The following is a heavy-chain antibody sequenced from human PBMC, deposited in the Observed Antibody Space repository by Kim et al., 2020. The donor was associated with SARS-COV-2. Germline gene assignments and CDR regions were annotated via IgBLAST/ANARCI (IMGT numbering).Heavy chain of an antibody. Sequence: SVKVSCKASGGTFSSYAISWVRQAPGQGLEWMGGIIPIFGTANYAQKFQGRVTITADESTSTAYMELSSLRSEDTAVYYCARDNGYGLSDYFDYWGQGTLVTVSS. CDR1: GGTFSSYA. CDR2: IIPIFGTA. J-gene: IGHJ4*02. CDR3: ARDNGYGLSDYFDY. D-gene: IGHD5-18*01. V-gene: IGHV1-69*13.